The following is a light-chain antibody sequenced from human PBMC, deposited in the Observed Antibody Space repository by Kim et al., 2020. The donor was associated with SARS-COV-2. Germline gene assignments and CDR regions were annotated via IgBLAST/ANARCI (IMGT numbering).Light chain of an antibody. Sequence: GQSLPISCTGSDGNVGGHNFVSWYQQHPGKAHKLMIYDVSQRPSGVSTRFSGSKSGNTASLTISGIQAEDEANYYCCSYAGSNDLVFGGGTQLTVL. CDR1: DGNVGGHNF. J-gene: IGLJ3*02. V-gene: IGLV2-23*02. CDR2: DVS. CDR3: CSYAGSNDLV.